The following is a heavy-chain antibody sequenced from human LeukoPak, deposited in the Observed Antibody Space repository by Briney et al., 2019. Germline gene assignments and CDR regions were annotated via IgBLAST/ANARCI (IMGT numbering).Heavy chain of an antibody. CDR2: INWNSAST. CDR3: VKDRRNPYRPEGPFDP. D-gene: IGHD1-14*01. V-gene: IGHV3-9*01. J-gene: IGHJ5*02. Sequence: GGSQRLSCAASGFTFEDYAMHWVRQAPGKGLEWVSGINWNSASTGYADSVKGRFTISRDNVMNSLYLQMNSLRPEDTALYYCVKDRRNPYRPEGPFDPWGQGTLVTVSS. CDR1: GFTFEDYA.